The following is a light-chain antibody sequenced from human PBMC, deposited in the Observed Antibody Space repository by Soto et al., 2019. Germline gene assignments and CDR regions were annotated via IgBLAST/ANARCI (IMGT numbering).Light chain of an antibody. Sequence: EIVMTQSPVTLSVSPGERVTLSCRASQSVSSNLAWYQQKPGQAPRLLIYGASTRATGIPARFSGSGSGTEFTLTINSLQSEDFAVYYCQQYNNWPLWTFGQGTKVDIK. CDR2: GAS. J-gene: IGKJ1*01. CDR1: QSVSSN. V-gene: IGKV3-15*01. CDR3: QQYNNWPLWT.